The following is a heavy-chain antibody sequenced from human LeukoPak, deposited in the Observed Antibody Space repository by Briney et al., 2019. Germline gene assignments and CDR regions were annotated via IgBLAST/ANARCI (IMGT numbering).Heavy chain of an antibody. V-gene: IGHV4-59*08. CDR3: ARHAGSSWPYFDY. CDR2: IYYSGST. CDR1: GGSISSYY. D-gene: IGHD6-13*01. J-gene: IGHJ4*02. Sequence: PSETLSLTCTVSGGSISSYYWSWIRQPPGKGLEWIGYIYYSGSTNYNPSLKRRVTISVDTSKNQFSLKLSSVTAADTAVYYCARHAGSSWPYFDYWGQGTLVTVSS.